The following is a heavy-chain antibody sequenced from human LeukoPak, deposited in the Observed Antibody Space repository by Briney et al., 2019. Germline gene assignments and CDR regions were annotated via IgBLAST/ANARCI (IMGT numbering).Heavy chain of an antibody. V-gene: IGHV1-46*01. J-gene: IGHJ4*02. CDR3: AIRIEDYGGNSLSSFDY. Sequence: ASVKVSCKASGYTFTSYYVHWVRQAPRQGLEWMGIISPSSGSTSYAQKFQGRVTMTRDTSTSTVYMELSSLRSEDTAVYYCAIRIEDYGGNSLSSFDYWGQGTLVTVSS. CDR1: GYTFTSYY. CDR2: ISPSSGST. D-gene: IGHD4-23*01.